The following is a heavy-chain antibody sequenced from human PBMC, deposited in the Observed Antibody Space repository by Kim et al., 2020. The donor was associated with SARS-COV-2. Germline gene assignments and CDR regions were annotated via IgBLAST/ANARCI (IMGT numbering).Heavy chain of an antibody. V-gene: IGHV1-8*01. J-gene: IGHJ2*01. CDR2: MNPNSGNT. CDR3: ARGFRARDNSGSFFFSRCWYLDL. CDR1: GYTFTNYD. Sequence: ASVKVSCKTSGYTFTNYDINWVRQAAGQGLEWMGWMNPNSGNTDYAQKFQGRVTMTRDTSISVAYMELSSLRSEDAAVYYCARGFRARDNSGSFFFSRCWYLDLWGRGTLVTVSS. D-gene: IGHD3-10*01.